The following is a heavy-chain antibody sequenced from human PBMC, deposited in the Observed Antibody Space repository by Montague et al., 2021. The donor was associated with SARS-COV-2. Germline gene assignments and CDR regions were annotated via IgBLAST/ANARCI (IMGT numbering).Heavy chain of an antibody. Sequence: SLRLSWAASGFTVSSNYMSWVRQAPGKGLEWVSVIYSGGGTYYADSVKGRFTISRDNSKNTLYLQMNSLGAEDTAVYYCARDQRRYGSGSYYGPHYYYYGMDVWGQGTTVTVSS. CDR2: IYSGGGT. D-gene: IGHD3-10*01. CDR3: ARDQRRYGSGSYYGPHYYYYGMDV. V-gene: IGHV3-66*02. J-gene: IGHJ6*02. CDR1: GFTVSSNY.